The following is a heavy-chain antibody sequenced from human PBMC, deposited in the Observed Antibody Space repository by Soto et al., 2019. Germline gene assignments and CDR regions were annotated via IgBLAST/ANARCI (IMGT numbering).Heavy chain of an antibody. CDR1: GFTFGNSA. CDR2: IVVDSGGT. V-gene: IGHV1-58*01. J-gene: IGHJ3*02. D-gene: IGHD3-22*01. Sequence: QMQLVQSGPEVKKPGTSVRVSCKASGFTFGNSAVHWVRQARGQGLEWMGWIVVDSGGTNYAENFEERVTMARDMTTSTAYMELRSLRSEDTAVYFCAAAVTMIYKMAADAVDMWGQRTLVTVSS. CDR3: AAAVTMIYKMAADAVDM.